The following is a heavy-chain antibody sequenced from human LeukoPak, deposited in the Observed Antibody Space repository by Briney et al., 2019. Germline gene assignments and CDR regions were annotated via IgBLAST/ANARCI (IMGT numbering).Heavy chain of an antibody. V-gene: IGHV4-59*01. CDR2: IYYSGST. Sequence: SETLSLTCTVSGGSISSYYWSWIRQPPGKGLEWIGYIYYSGSTNYNPSLKSRVTMSVDTSKNQFSLKLSSVTAADTAVYYCARDDTMVRGVISYWGQGTLVTVSS. D-gene: IGHD3-10*01. CDR1: GGSISSYY. CDR3: ARDDTMVRGVISY. J-gene: IGHJ4*02.